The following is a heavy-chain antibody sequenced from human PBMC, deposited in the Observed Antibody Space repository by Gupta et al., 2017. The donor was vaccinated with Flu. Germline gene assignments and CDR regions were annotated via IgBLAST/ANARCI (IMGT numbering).Heavy chain of an antibody. CDR1: GGTFSSFA. V-gene: IGHV1-69*01. CDR2: IIPMFGTV. J-gene: IGHJ2*01. D-gene: IGHD3-22*01. Sequence: KKPGSSVKVSCKSSGGTFSSFAVNWVRQAPGQGLEWMGGIIPMFGTVNYAQKFQDRATLTADESTNTAYMELSSLRSEDTAVYYCARGISMIVVSSGPQWYFDLWGRGTLVIVSS. CDR3: ARGISMIVVSSGPQWYFDL.